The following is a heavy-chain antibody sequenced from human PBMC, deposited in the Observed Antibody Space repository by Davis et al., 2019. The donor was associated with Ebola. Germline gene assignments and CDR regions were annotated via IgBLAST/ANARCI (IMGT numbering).Heavy chain of an antibody. CDR1: GYDFSNFW. V-gene: IGHV5-51*01. CDR2: IYPGDSDT. J-gene: IGHJ4*02. Sequence: GESLKISCKASGYDFSNFWIAWVRQMPGKGLEWMGIIYPGDSDTRYSPSLEGQVTISVDKSINTAYLQWSSLKASDTAIYYCARLPGVDTTQRGFDYWGQGTLVIVSS. CDR3: ARLPGVDTTQRGFDY. D-gene: IGHD1-1*01.